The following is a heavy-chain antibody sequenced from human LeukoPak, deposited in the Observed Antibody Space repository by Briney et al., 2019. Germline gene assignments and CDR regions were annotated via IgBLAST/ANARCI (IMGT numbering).Heavy chain of an antibody. Sequence: GESLKISCKDSGYSFTTYWIGWVRQMPGKGLEWMGIVFPGDSDTRYSPSFQGQVTISADKSISTAYLQWSSLKASDTAMYYCARVWGITMVRGAAYYFDYWGQGTLVTVSS. CDR1: GYSFTTYW. J-gene: IGHJ4*02. CDR2: VFPGDSDT. CDR3: ARVWGITMVRGAAYYFDY. D-gene: IGHD3-10*01. V-gene: IGHV5-51*01.